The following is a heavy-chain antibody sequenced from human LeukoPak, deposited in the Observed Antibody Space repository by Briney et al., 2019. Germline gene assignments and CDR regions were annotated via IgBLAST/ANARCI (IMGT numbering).Heavy chain of an antibody. CDR1: GFTFSSYW. D-gene: IGHD1-26*01. CDR2: INKDGGEK. V-gene: IGHV3-7*03. J-gene: IGHJ4*02. CDR3: AKDVGKWESLHFFDY. Sequence: PGGSLRLSCAASGFTFSSYWMSWVRQAPGKGLEWVANINKDGGEKYYVDSVKGRFTISRDDSRNTLYLQMNSLRGDDTAVYYCAKDVGKWESLHFFDYWGQGTLVTVSS.